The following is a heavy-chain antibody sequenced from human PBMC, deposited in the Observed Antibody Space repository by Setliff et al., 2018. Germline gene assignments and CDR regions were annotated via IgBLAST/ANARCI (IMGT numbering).Heavy chain of an antibody. Sequence: SGPTLVNPTQTLTLTCTFSGFSLSTNGMCVSWIRQPPGKALEWLARIDWDDDKYYSTSLKTRLTISKDTSKNQVVLTMTNMDPVDTATYYCARYISSSSNYGMDVWGQGTTVTVSS. V-gene: IGHV2-70*11. CDR2: IDWDDDK. J-gene: IGHJ6*02. CDR3: ARYISSSSNYGMDV. D-gene: IGHD6-6*01. CDR1: GFSLSTNGMC.